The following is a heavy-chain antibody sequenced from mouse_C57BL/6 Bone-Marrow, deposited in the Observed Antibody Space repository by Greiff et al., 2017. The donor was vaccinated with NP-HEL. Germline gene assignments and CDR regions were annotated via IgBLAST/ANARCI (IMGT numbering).Heavy chain of an antibody. CDR2: IYPRSGNS. CDR3: ARDDGSSSFAY. J-gene: IGHJ3*01. CDR1: GYTFTSYG. V-gene: IGHV1-81*01. Sequence: VQLQQSGAELARPGASVKLSCKASGYTFTSYGISWVKQRTGQGLEWIGEIYPRSGNSYYNEKFKGKATLTADKSSSTAYREHRSLTSEEYAVYFCARDDGSSSFAYWGQGTLVTVTA. D-gene: IGHD1-1*01.